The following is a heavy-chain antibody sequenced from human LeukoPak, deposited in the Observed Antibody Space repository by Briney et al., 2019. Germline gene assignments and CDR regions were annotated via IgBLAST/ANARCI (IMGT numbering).Heavy chain of an antibody. V-gene: IGHV4-61*02. CDR3: ARDKAYGDYYYYGMDV. Sequence: PSQTLSLTCTVSGGSISSGSYYWSWIRQPAGKGLEWIGRIYTSGSTNYNPSLKSRVTISVDTSKNQFSLKLSSVTAADTAVYYCARDKAYGDYYYYGMDVWGQGTTVTVSS. CDR2: IYTSGST. CDR1: GGSISSGSYY. D-gene: IGHD4-17*01. J-gene: IGHJ6*02.